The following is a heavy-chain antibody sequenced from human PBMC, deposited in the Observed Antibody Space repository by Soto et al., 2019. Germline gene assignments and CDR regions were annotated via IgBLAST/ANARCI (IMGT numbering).Heavy chain of an antibody. CDR3: ARHATRSYDY. V-gene: IGHV4-59*08. CDR2: IYYNGNT. CDR1: RGSISTYY. J-gene: IGHJ4*02. Sequence: SATLSLTCTVSRGSISTYYWSWIRQPPGKGLECIGYIYYNGNTNYNPSLKSRVTISVDTSKNQFTLNLNSVTAADTAVYYCARHATRSYDYWGQGTLVTVSS.